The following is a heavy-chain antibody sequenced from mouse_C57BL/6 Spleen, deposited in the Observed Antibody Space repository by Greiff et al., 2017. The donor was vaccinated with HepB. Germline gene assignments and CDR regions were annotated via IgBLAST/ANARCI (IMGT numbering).Heavy chain of an antibody. CDR2: INPNNGGT. Sequence: EVQLQQSGPELVKPGASVKISCKASGYTFTDYYMNWVKQSHGKSLEWIGDINPNNGGTSYNQKFKGKATLTVDKSSSTAYMELRSLTSEDSAVYYCARRGKLGRWGYFDYWGQGTTLTVSS. CDR1: GYTFTDYY. V-gene: IGHV1-26*01. D-gene: IGHD4-1*01. CDR3: ARRGKLGRWGYFDY. J-gene: IGHJ2*01.